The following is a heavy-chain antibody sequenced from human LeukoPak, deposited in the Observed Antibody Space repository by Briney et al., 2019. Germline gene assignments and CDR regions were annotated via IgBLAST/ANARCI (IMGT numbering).Heavy chain of an antibody. CDR3: ARAFSSGWYVIDY. V-gene: IGHV1-2*02. CDR2: INPNSGGT. D-gene: IGHD6-19*01. CDR1: GYTFTDYF. J-gene: IGHJ4*02. Sequence: GASVKVSRKASGYTFTDYFIHWVRQAPGQGLEWMGWINPNSGGTTYAQKFQARVTMTRDTSITTAYLDLSRLRSDDTAVYYCARAFSSGWYVIDYWGQGTLVTVSS.